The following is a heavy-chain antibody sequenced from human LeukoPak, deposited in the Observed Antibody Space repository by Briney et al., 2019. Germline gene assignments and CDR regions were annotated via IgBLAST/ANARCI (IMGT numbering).Heavy chain of an antibody. CDR2: IYYSGST. J-gene: IGHJ4*02. CDR1: GGSISSSSYY. Sequence: SETLSLTCTVSGGSISSSSYYWGWVRQPPGKGLEWIGSIYYSGSTYYNPSLKSRVTISVDTSKNQFSLKLSSVTAADTAVYYCARRTPWGAAAGEFDYWGQGTLVTVSS. D-gene: IGHD6-13*01. V-gene: IGHV4-39*07. CDR3: ARRTPWGAAAGEFDY.